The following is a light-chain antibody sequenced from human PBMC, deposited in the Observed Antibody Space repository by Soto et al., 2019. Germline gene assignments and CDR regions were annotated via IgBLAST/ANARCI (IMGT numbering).Light chain of an antibody. V-gene: IGKV1-5*03. Sequence: DIQMTQSRSTLSGSVGDRVTINCRASQTISSWLAWYQQKPGKAPKLLIYKASTLKSGVPSRFSGSGSGTEFTLTISSLQPDDFATYYCQHYNSYSEAFGQGTKVDIK. CDR1: QTISSW. CDR3: QHYNSYSEA. CDR2: KAS. J-gene: IGKJ1*01.